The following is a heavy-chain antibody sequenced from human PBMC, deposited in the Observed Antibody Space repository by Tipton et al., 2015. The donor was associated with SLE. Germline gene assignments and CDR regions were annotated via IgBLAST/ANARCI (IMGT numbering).Heavy chain of an antibody. Sequence: TLSLTCTVSGVSISSRTYYWGWIRQPPGKGLEWIGSMYYSGSTYYNPSLKSRVTISIDTSKNQFSLKLRSVTAADTAVYYCARSRCYDFWSGCWYFDLWGRGTLVTVSS. D-gene: IGHD3-3*01. CDR1: GVSISSRTYY. CDR3: ARSRCYDFWSGCWYFDL. V-gene: IGHV4-39*07. J-gene: IGHJ2*01. CDR2: MYYSGST.